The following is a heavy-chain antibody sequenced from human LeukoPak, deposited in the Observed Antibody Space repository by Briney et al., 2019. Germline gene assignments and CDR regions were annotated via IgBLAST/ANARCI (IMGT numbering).Heavy chain of an antibody. Sequence: GGSLRLSCAASGFTFSSYAMSWVRQAPGKGLEWVSAISGSGGSTYYADSVKGRFTISRDNSKNTLYLQMNSLRAEDTAVYYCAKDTHYYYSSAPPFDYWGQGTLVTVSS. CDR1: GFTFSSYA. CDR2: ISGSGGST. J-gene: IGHJ4*02. D-gene: IGHD3-22*01. CDR3: AKDTHYYYSSAPPFDY. V-gene: IGHV3-23*01.